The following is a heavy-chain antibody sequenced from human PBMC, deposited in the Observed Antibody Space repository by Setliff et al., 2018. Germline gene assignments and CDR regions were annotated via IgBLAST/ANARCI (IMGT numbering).Heavy chain of an antibody. J-gene: IGHJ5*02. CDR1: GGSINNYY. D-gene: IGHD2-2*02. Sequence: SETLSLTCTVSGGSINNYYWSWIRQSPGKGLEWIGYIDTSGSTDCNPSLKSRVTISVDTSKNQLSLKLISVTAADTAVYYCARQVWVSNTATFDPWGQGTLVTVSS. CDR3: ARQVWVSNTATFDP. V-gene: IGHV4-59*08. CDR2: IDTSGST.